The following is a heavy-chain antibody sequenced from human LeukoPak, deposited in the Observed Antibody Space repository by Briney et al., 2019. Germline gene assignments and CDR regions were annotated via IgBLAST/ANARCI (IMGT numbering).Heavy chain of an antibody. CDR1: GDSISSSSYY. CDR3: ARATGGTPFDY. CDR2: IYHTGST. Sequence: SETLSLTCSVSGDSISSSSYYWGWIRQPPGKGPEWVASIYHTGSTYYNPSLRSRVTMLVDTSKNQFSLNLTSVTAADTAVYYCARATGGTPFDYWGQGTLVTVSS. V-gene: IGHV4-39*07. J-gene: IGHJ4*02. D-gene: IGHD2-15*01.